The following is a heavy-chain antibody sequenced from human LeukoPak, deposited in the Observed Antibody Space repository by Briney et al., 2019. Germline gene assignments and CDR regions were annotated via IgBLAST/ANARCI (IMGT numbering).Heavy chain of an antibody. CDR2: IYYSGSG. Sequence: SETLSLTCTVSGGSISNYYWSWIRQPPGKGLGWIGYIYYSGSGNYNPSLKSRVTISVDTSKNQFSLKLSSVTAADTAVYYCARGPPSFDYWGQGTLVTVSS. CDR1: GGSISNYY. V-gene: IGHV4-59*01. J-gene: IGHJ4*02. CDR3: ARGPPSFDY.